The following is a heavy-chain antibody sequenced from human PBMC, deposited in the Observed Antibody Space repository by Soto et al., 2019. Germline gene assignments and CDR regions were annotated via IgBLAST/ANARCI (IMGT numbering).Heavy chain of an antibody. Sequence: QVQLVQSGAEVKKPGSSVKVSCKASGGTFSSYAISWVRQAPGQGLEWMGGIIPIFGTANYAQKFQGRVTITADESTSTAYMELSSLRSEDTAVYYCARARRVRGTEPYYYYGMDVWGQGTTVTVSS. CDR3: ARARRVRGTEPYYYYGMDV. CDR1: GGTFSSYA. D-gene: IGHD3-10*01. CDR2: IIPIFGTA. J-gene: IGHJ6*02. V-gene: IGHV1-69*01.